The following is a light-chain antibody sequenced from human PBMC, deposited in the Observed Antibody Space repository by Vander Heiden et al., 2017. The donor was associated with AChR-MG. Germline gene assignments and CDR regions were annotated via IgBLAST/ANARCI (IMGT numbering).Light chain of an antibody. V-gene: IGLV2-11*01. CDR3: CSYAGSYTYYV. CDR2: DVT. Sequence: QSALTQPRSVSGSPGQSVTISCTGSSSDVGGYNYVSWYHHHPGKAPQLIIYDVTKRPSGVPDRFSGSKSGNTASLTISGLQAEDEADYYCCSYAGSYTYYVFGTGTKVTVL. CDR1: SSDVGGYNY. J-gene: IGLJ1*01.